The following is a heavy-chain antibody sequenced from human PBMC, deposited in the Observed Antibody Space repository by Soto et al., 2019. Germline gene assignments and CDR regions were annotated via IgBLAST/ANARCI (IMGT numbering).Heavy chain of an antibody. V-gene: IGHV4-59*01. Sequence: QVQLQESGPGLVKPSETLSLTCTVSGGSINSYYWGWIRQPPVKGLEWIGYIHYSGSTNDNPSLKSRVTISVDTPKNHFSLKVNSMTAADTAVYYCARGGLAARKGRWFDPWGQGTLVTVSS. CDR2: IHYSGST. J-gene: IGHJ5*02. CDR3: ARGGLAARKGRWFDP. D-gene: IGHD6-6*01. CDR1: GGSINSYY.